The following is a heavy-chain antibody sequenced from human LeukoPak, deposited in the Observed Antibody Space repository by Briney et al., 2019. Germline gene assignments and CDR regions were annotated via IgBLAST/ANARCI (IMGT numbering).Heavy chain of an antibody. D-gene: IGHD1-26*01. CDR1: GYTFTSYA. J-gene: IGHJ3*02. Sequence: GASVKVSCKASGYTFTSYAISWVRQAPGQGLEWMGGIIPIFGTANYAQKFQGRVTITADESTSTAYMELSSLRSEDTAVYYCARDEWRGATIGGHAFDIWGQGTMVTVSS. V-gene: IGHV1-69*13. CDR3: ARDEWRGATIGGHAFDI. CDR2: IIPIFGTA.